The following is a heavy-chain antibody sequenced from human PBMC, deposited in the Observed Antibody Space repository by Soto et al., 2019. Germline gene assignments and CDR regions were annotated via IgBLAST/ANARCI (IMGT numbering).Heavy chain of an antibody. CDR3: ARSEWGWYEGGRGEYFQH. D-gene: IGHD6-19*01. CDR2: INPNSGGT. Sequence: PGPSVKVSCKASGYTFTGYYMHWVRQAPGQGLEWMGWINPNSGGTNYAQKFQGRVTMTRDTSISTAYMELSRLRSDDTAVYYCARSEWGWYEGGRGEYFQHWGQGTLVTVSS. J-gene: IGHJ1*01. V-gene: IGHV1-2*02. CDR1: GYTFTGYY.